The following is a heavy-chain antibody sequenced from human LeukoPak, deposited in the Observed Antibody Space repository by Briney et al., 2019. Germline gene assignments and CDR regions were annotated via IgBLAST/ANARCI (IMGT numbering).Heavy chain of an antibody. J-gene: IGHJ3*02. CDR2: IYYSGST. V-gene: IGHV4-39*01. CDR3: ARMYYDFWSGYNDAFDI. D-gene: IGHD3-3*01. Sequence: SETLSLTCTVSGGSISSSSYYWGWIRQPPGKGLEWIGSIYYSGSTYYNPSLKSRVTISVDTSKNQFSLKLSSVTAADTAVYYCARMYYDFWSGYNDAFDIWGQGTMVTVSS. CDR1: GGSISSSSYY.